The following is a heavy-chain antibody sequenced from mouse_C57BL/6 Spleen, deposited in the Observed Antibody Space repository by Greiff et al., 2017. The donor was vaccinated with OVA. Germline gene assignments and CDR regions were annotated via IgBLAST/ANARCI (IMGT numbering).Heavy chain of an antibody. CDR1: GFNIKDDY. Sequence: VQLQQSGAELVRPGASVKLSCTASGFNIKDDYMHWVKQRPEQGLEWIGWIDPENGDTEYASKFQGKATITPDTSSNTAYLQLSSLTSEDTAVYYCTTAGSSYFDYWGQGTTLTVSS. CDR3: TTAGSSYFDY. V-gene: IGHV14-4*01. CDR2: IDPENGDT. J-gene: IGHJ2*01. D-gene: IGHD1-1*01.